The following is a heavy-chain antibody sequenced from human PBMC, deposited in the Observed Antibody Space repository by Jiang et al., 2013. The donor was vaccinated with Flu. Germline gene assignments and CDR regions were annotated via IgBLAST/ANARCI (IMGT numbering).Heavy chain of an antibody. CDR1: GGSITRSDSY. V-gene: IGHV4-39*01. Sequence: PGLVKPSETLSLTCTVSGGSITRSDSYWGWIRQPPGKGLEWIACISYKGITYYNPSLESRVTVSAETAKNQFALRLTSVTAADTALYYCANALYDWNEGRSLFDPWGQGTLVTVSS. D-gene: IGHD1-20*01. J-gene: IGHJ5*02. CDR2: ISYKGIT. CDR3: ANALYDWNEGRSLFDP.